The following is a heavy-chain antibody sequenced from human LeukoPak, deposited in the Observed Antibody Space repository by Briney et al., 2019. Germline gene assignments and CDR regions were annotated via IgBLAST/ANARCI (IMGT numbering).Heavy chain of an antibody. J-gene: IGHJ5*02. D-gene: IGHD1-1*01. V-gene: IGHV3-73*01. CDR1: GFTFSGSA. CDR2: IRSKANSYAT. CDR3: TRPGRSQYNWFDP. Sequence: GGSLKLSCAASGFTFSGSAMHWVRQASGKGLERVGRIRSKANSYATAYAASVKGRFTISRDDSKNTAYLQMNSLKTEDTAVYYCTRPGRSQYNWFDPWGQGTLVTVSS.